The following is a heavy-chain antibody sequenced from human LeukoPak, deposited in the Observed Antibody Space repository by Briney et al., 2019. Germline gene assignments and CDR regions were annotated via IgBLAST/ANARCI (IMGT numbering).Heavy chain of an antibody. CDR3: ATPHPKYCSSTSCGYYYYYGMDV. V-gene: IGHV1-24*01. CDR1: GYTLTELS. J-gene: IGHJ6*02. Sequence: ASVKVSCKVSGYTLTELSMHWVRQAPGKGLEWMGGFDPEDGETIYAQKFQGRVTMTEDTSTDTAYMELSSLRSEDTAVYYCATPHPKYCSSTSCGYYYYYGMDVWDQGTTVTVSS. D-gene: IGHD2-2*01. CDR2: FDPEDGET.